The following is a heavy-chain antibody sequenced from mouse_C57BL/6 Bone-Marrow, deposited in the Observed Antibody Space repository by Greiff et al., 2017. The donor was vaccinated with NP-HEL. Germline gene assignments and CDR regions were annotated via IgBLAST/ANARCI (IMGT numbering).Heavy chain of an antibody. Sequence: EVQLQQSGPELVKPGASVKISCKASGYTFTDYYMNWVKQSHGKSLEWIGDINPNNGGTSYNQKFKGKATLTVDKSSSTAYMELRSLTSEDSAVYYSAREKYSNYVGWYFDVWGTGTTVTVSS. J-gene: IGHJ1*03. V-gene: IGHV1-26*01. CDR3: AREKYSNYVGWYFDV. D-gene: IGHD2-5*01. CDR2: INPNNGGT. CDR1: GYTFTDYY.